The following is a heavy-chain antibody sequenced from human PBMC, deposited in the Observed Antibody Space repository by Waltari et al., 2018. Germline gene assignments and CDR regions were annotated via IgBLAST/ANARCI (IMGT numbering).Heavy chain of an antibody. J-gene: IGHJ5*02. CDR1: GYTFTNYA. Sequence: QVQLVQSGAEVKKRGASVKVSCKASGYTFTNYAIHWVRQAPGQRLEWMGWINVGNDNTKYSQKFQGRLTITRDTSATTVYMELSSLRSEDTAVYYCARGGVLLWFGELDNNWFDPWGQGTLVTVSS. V-gene: IGHV1-3*01. D-gene: IGHD3-10*01. CDR3: ARGGVLLWFGELDNNWFDP. CDR2: INVGNDNT.